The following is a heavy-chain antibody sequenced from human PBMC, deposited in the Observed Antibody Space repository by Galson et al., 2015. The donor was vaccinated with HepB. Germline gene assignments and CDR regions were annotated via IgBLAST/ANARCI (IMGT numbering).Heavy chain of an antibody. V-gene: IGHV1-18*04. D-gene: IGHD2-2*01. CDR2: ISAYNGNT. CDR3: AREYCSSTSCYWGYYYYGMDV. J-gene: IGHJ6*02. CDR1: GYTFTSYG. Sequence: SVKVSCKASGYTFTSYGISWVRQAPGQGLEWMGWISAYNGNTNYAQKLQGRVTMTTDTSTSTAYMELRSLRSDDTAVYYCAREYCSSTSCYWGYYYYGMDVWGQGTTVTVSS.